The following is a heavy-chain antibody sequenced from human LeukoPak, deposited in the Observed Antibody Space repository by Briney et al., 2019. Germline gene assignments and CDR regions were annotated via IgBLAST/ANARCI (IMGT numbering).Heavy chain of an antibody. J-gene: IGHJ4*02. CDR3: ARDRLDIVVVPAAMGY. V-gene: IGHV1-18*01. CDR1: GYTFTSYG. D-gene: IGHD2-2*01. Sequence: ASMKVSCKASGYTFTSYGISWVRQAPGQGLEWMGWISAYNGNTNYAQKLQGRVTMTTDTSTSTAYMELRSLRSDDTAVYYCARDRLDIVVVPAAMGYWGQGTLVTVSS. CDR2: ISAYNGNT.